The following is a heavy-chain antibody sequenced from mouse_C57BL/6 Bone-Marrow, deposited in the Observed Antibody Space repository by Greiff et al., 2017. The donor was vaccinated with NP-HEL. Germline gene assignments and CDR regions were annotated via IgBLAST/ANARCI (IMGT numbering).Heavy chain of an antibody. Sequence: QVQLQQSGAELARPGASVKLPCKASGYTFTSYGISWVKQRTGQGLEWIGEIYPRSGNTYYNEKFKGKATLTADKSSSTAYMELRSLTSEDSAVYFCARYYYGSSQSAWFAYWGQGTLVTVSA. D-gene: IGHD1-1*01. CDR1: GYTFTSYG. CDR3: ARYYYGSSQSAWFAY. CDR2: IYPRSGNT. V-gene: IGHV1-81*01. J-gene: IGHJ3*01.